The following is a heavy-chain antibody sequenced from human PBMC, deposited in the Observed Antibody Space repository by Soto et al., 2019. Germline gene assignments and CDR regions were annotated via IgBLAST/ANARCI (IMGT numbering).Heavy chain of an antibody. V-gene: IGHV5-51*01. CDR1: GYSFTSYW. CDR2: IYPGDSDT. D-gene: IGHD5-18*01. Sequence: GESLKISCKGSGYSFTSYWIGWVRQMPGKGLEWMGIIYPGDSDTRYSPSFQGQVTISADKSISTAYLQWSSLKASDTAMYYCARQKYSYGSYYYYGMDVWGQGTTVTVSS. J-gene: IGHJ6*02. CDR3: ARQKYSYGSYYYYGMDV.